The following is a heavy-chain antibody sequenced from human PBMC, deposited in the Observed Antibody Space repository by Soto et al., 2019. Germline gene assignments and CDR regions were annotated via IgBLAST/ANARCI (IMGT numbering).Heavy chain of an antibody. CDR1: GGTFRSYA. CDR3: ARDGGVNGDYVLGNGMDV. D-gene: IGHD3-16*01. V-gene: IGHV1-69*01. Sequence: QVQLVQSGDEVKKPGSSVKVSCKASGGTFRSYAISWVRQAPGQGLEWMGGIIPIFGTANYAQKFQGRVTITADESTSTAYMELSSLRSEDTAVYYCARDGGVNGDYVLGNGMDVWGQGTTVTVSS. CDR2: IIPIFGTA. J-gene: IGHJ6*02.